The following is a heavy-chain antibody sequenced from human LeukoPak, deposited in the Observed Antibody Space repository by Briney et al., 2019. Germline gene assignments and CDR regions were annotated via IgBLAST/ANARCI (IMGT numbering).Heavy chain of an antibody. Sequence: AAVNVSCKGSVYTLTELSMHWVRQAPGKGREGMGGFYPEDGETIYAQKFQGRVTMTEDTSTDTAYMGLSSLRYEDTAVYYCATGPYYGSGSMRSVTYFFDYWGQGTLVTVSS. CDR3: ATGPYYGSGSMRSVTYFFDY. J-gene: IGHJ4*02. CDR1: VYTLTELS. V-gene: IGHV1-24*01. CDR2: FYPEDGET. D-gene: IGHD3-10*01.